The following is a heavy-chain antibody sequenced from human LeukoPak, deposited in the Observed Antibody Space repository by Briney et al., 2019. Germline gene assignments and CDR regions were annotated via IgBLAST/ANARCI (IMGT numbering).Heavy chain of an antibody. Sequence: GESLKISCKASGCSFNGYWIVWVRQMPGKGLEWMGIIFPGDSDTRYSPSFQGQVTISADKATSTVYLQWRTLRASDSAMYYCARQPGSGACGQGTLVTVSS. CDR3: ARQPGSGA. D-gene: IGHD1-14*01. CDR1: GCSFNGYW. CDR2: IFPGDSDT. V-gene: IGHV5-51*01. J-gene: IGHJ5*02.